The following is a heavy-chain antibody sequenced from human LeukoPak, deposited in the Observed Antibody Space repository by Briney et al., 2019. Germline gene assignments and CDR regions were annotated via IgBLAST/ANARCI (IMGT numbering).Heavy chain of an antibody. CDR1: GFTFGSYG. V-gene: IGHV3-30*18. D-gene: IGHD6-13*01. CDR2: ISYDGSNK. J-gene: IGHJ4*02. CDR3: AKGDSSSWYRSFDY. Sequence: GGSLRLSCAASGFTFGSYGMHWVRKAPGKGLEWVAVISYDGSNKYYADSVKGRFTISRDNAKNSLYLQMNSLRAEDMALYYCAKGDSSSWYRSFDYWGQGTLVTVSS.